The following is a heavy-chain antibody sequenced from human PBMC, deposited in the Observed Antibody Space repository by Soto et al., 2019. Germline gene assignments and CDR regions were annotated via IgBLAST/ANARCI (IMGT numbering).Heavy chain of an antibody. J-gene: IGHJ6*02. CDR3: ARVEIEYSSSSDYYYGMDV. CDR2: TYYRSKWYN. CDR1: GDSVSSNSAA. Sequence: SQTLSLTCAISGDSVSSNSAAWNWIRQSPSRGLEWLGRTYYRSKWYNDYAVSVKSRITINPDTSKNQFSLQLNSVTPEDTAVYYCARVEIEYSSSSDYYYGMDVWGQGNTVTVSS. D-gene: IGHD6-6*01. V-gene: IGHV6-1*01.